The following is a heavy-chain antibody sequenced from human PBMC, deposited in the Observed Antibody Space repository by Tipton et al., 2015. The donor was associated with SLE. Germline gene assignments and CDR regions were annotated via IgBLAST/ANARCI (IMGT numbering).Heavy chain of an antibody. CDR3: VRDGGGATFGH. CDR1: GFTFNSYE. D-gene: IGHD1-26*01. CDR2: ISSAGGTI. Sequence: GSLRLSCAASGFTFNSYEMNWVRQAPGKGLEWVSYISSAGGTIYYADSVKGRFTISRDTAKNSLFLQMNSLRVEDTAVYYCVRDGGGATFGHWGQGTLFTVSS. V-gene: IGHV3-48*03. J-gene: IGHJ4*02.